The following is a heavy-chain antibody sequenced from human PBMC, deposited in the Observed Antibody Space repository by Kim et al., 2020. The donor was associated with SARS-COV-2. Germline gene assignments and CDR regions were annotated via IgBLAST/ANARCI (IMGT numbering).Heavy chain of an antibody. J-gene: IGHJ3*02. V-gene: IGHV4-31*02. Sequence: LKSRVTISEDTSKNRFSLKLGSVTAADTAVYYCAGTRDTAMVRSTYAFDIWGQGTMVTVSA. D-gene: IGHD5-18*01. CDR3: AGTRDTAMVRSTYAFDI.